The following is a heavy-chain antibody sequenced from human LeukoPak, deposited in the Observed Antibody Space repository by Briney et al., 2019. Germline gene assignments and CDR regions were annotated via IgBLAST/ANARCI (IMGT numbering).Heavy chain of an antibody. CDR2: IYHSGST. V-gene: IGHV4-30-2*01. Sequence: SETLSLTCAVSGGSISSGGYSWCWIRQPPGKGLEWIGYIYHSGSTYYNPSLKSRVSISVDRSKNQFSLKLSSVTAADTAVYYCARVNRIVGATRAGNGAFDIWGQGTMVTVSS. CDR1: GGSISSGGYS. D-gene: IGHD1-26*01. J-gene: IGHJ3*02. CDR3: ARVNRIVGATRAGNGAFDI.